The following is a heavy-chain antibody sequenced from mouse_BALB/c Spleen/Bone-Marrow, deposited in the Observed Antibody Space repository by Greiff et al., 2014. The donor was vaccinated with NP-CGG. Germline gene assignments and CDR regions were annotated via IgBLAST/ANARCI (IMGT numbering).Heavy chain of an antibody. D-gene: IGHD1-1*01. V-gene: IGHV1-80*01. CDR1: GYAFSSSW. J-gene: IGHJ2*01. CDR3: ARDYYGSRYYFDY. Sequence: QVQLKQSGAELVRPGSSVKISCKASGYAFSSSWMNWVKQRPGQGLEWIGQIYPGDGDTNYNGKFKGKATLTADKSSSTAYMQLSSLTSEDSAVYFCARDYYGSRYYFDYWGQGTTLTVAS. CDR2: IYPGDGDT.